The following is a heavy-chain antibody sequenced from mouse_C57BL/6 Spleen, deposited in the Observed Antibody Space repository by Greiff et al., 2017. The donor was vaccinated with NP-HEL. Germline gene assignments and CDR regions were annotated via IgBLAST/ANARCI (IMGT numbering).Heavy chain of an antibody. V-gene: IGHV1-59*01. CDR1: GYTFTSYW. CDR3: ARAPTYYGSPYWYFDG. CDR2: IDPSDSYT. J-gene: IGHJ1*03. Sequence: QVQLQQPGAELVRPGTSVKLSCKASGYTFTSYWMHWVKQRPGQGLEWIGVIDPSDSYTNYNQKFKGKATLTVDTSSSTAYMQLSSLTSEDSAVYYCARAPTYYGSPYWYFDGWGTGTTVTVSS. D-gene: IGHD1-1*01.